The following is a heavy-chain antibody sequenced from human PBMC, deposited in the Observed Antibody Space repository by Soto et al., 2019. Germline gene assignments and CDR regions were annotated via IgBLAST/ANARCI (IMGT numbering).Heavy chain of an antibody. V-gene: IGHV1-24*01. CDR1: GYTLTELS. J-gene: IGHJ4*02. D-gene: IGHD6-19*01. CDR2: FGPEDGET. Sequence: ALVKVSSKVSGYTLTELSMHWLRQAPGKGLEWMGGFGPEDGETIYAQKFQGRVTMTEDTSTDTAYMELSSLRSEDTAVYYCATREKWASGWYHFEYWGQGTLVTVSS. CDR3: ATREKWASGWYHFEY.